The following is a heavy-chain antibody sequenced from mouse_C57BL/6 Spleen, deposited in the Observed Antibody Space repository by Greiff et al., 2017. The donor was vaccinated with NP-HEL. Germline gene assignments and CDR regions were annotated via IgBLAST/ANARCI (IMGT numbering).Heavy chain of an antibody. CDR2: INPNNGGT. J-gene: IGHJ4*01. Sequence: VQLQQSGPELVKPGASVKIPCKASGYTFTDYNMDWVKQSHGKSLEWIGDINPNNGGTIYNQKFKGKATLTVDKSSSTAYMELRSLTSEDTAVYYCARSGSTMITNYYAMDYWGQGTSVTVSS. CDR1: GYTFTDYN. D-gene: IGHD2-4*01. CDR3: ARSGSTMITNYYAMDY. V-gene: IGHV1-18*01.